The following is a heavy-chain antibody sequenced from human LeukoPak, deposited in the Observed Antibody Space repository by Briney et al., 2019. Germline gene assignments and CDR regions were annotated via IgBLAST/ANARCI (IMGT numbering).Heavy chain of an antibody. V-gene: IGHV3-15*01. D-gene: IGHD3-10*01. J-gene: IGHJ4*02. CDR1: GFTFSKPW. CDR2: IKSKTDGGTT. CDR3: TTGVWFGELLLDY. Sequence: GGAPRLSFGASGFTFSKPWVGWVRPGPGKGLEWGGRIKSKTDGGTTDYAAPVKGRFTISRDDSKNTLYLQMNSLKTEDTAVYYCTTGVWFGELLLDYWGQGTLVTVSS.